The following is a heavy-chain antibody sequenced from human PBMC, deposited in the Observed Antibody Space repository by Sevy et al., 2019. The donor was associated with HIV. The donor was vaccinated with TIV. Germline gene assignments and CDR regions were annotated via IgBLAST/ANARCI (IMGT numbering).Heavy chain of an antibody. J-gene: IGHJ4*02. CDR1: GLTFSTYS. CDR3: ASHLPFYYGSGSEEFDY. D-gene: IGHD3-10*01. V-gene: IGHV3-48*01. CDR2: ISSSSSTI. Sequence: GGSLRLSCAASGLTFSTYSMNRVRQAPGKGLEWVSYISSSSSTIYYADSVKGRFTISRDNAKNSLYLQMNSLRAEDTAVYYCASHLPFYYGSGSEEFDYWGRGTLVTVSS.